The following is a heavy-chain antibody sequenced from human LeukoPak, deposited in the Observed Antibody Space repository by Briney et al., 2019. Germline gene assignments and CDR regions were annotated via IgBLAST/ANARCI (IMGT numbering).Heavy chain of an antibody. D-gene: IGHD1-26*01. CDR3: ARLWSGAPFDY. V-gene: IGHV4-4*07. CDR1: GGSISSYY. J-gene: IGHJ4*02. CDR2: IYTSGST. Sequence: PSETLSLTCTVSGGSISSYYWSWIRQPAGKGLEWIGRIYTSGSTNYNPSLKSRVSISVDTSKNQFSLRLSFVTAANTAVYYCARLWSGAPFDYWGQGALVTVSS.